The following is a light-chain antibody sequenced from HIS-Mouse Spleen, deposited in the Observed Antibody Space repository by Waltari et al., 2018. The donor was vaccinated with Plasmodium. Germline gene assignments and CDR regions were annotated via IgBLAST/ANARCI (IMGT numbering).Light chain of an antibody. CDR1: QSISNY. CDR2: AAS. CDR3: QQSYSTWT. J-gene: IGKJ1*01. V-gene: IGKV1-39*01. Sequence: DTQMTQSPSSLSASVGARVTITCRASQSISNYLNWYQQKPGKAPKFLIYAASTLQSGFPSRFSGSGSGTDFTLTISSLQPEDFATYYCQQSYSTWTFGQGTKVEIK.